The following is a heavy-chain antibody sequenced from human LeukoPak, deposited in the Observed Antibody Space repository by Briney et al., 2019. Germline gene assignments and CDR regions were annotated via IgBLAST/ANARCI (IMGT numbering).Heavy chain of an antibody. J-gene: IGHJ4*02. CDR3: AKDRESIVGATSFDY. Sequence: GASLRLSCAASGFTFSSYAMSWVRQAPGKGLEWVSAISGSGGSTYYADSVKGRFTISRDNSKNTLYLQMNGLRAEDTAVYYCAKDRESIVGATSFDYWGQGTLVTVSS. D-gene: IGHD1-26*01. CDR1: GFTFSSYA. V-gene: IGHV3-23*01. CDR2: ISGSGGST.